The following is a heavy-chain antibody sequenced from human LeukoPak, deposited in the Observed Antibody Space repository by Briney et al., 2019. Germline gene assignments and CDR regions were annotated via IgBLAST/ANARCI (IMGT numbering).Heavy chain of an antibody. CDR3: ARLYCSGGSCYSGFDY. V-gene: IGHV1-3*01. D-gene: IGHD2-15*01. J-gene: IGHJ4*02. CDR2: INAGNGNT. Sequence: ASVKVSCKASGYTFTSYAMHWVRQAPGQRLEWMGRINAGNGNTKYSQKFQGRVTITRDTSASTAYMELSSLRSEDTAVYYCARLYCSGGSCYSGFDYWGQGTLVTVSS. CDR1: GYTFTSYA.